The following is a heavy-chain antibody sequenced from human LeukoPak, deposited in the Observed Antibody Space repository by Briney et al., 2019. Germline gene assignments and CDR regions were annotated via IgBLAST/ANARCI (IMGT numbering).Heavy chain of an antibody. CDR3: ARVASSSSWSYYFDY. V-gene: IGHV3-48*03. CDR1: GFTFSSYE. Sequence: PGGSLRLSCAASGFTFSSYEMNWDRQAPGKGLEWVSYISSSGSTIYYADSVKGRFTISRDNAKNSLYLQMDSLRAEDTAVYYCARVASSSSWSYYFDYWGQGTLVTVSS. D-gene: IGHD6-13*01. J-gene: IGHJ4*02. CDR2: ISSSGSTI.